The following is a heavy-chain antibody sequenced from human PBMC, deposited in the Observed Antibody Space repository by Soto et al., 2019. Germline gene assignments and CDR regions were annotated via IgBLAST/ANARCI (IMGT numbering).Heavy chain of an antibody. CDR3: ARDFSDGGNSWYRGYYYGMDV. CDR1: GYTFTSYG. CDR2: ISAYNGNT. Sequence: ASVKVSCKASGYTFTSYGISWVRQAPGQGLEWMGWISAYNGNTNYAQKLQGRVTMTTDTSTSTAYMELRSLRSDDTAVYYCARDFSDGGNSWYRGYYYGMDVWGQGTTVTVSS. D-gene: IGHD6-13*01. V-gene: IGHV1-18*01. J-gene: IGHJ6*02.